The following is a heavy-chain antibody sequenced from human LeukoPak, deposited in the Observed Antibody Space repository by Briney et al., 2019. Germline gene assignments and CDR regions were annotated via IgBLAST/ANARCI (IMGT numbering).Heavy chain of an antibody. CDR3: ARGARDYELNYYYYYYMDV. CDR2: IYHSGST. Sequence: KASETLSLTCTVSGYSISSGYYWGWIRQPPGKGLEWIGSIYHSGSTYYNPSLKSRVTISVDTSKNQFSLKLSSVTAADTAVYYCARGARDYELNYYYYYYMDVWGKGTTVTVSS. D-gene: IGHD4-17*01. CDR1: GYSISSGYY. V-gene: IGHV4-38-2*02. J-gene: IGHJ6*03.